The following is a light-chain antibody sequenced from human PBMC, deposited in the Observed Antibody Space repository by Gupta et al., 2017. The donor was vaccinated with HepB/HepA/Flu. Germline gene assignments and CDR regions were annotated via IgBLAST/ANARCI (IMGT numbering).Light chain of an antibody. Sequence: EIVLPQSPGTLSLSPGERATLSCRASQSVSSSYLAWYQQKPGQAPRLLIYGASSRATGIPDRFSGSGSGTDFTLTISRLEPEDFAVYYCQQYGSSPPMRSFGQGTKLEIK. CDR3: QQYGSSPPMRS. J-gene: IGKJ2*04. V-gene: IGKV3-20*01. CDR1: QSVSSSY. CDR2: GAS.